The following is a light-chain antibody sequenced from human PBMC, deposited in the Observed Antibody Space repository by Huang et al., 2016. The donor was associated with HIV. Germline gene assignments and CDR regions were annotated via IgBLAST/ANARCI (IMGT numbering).Light chain of an antibody. CDR2: DVS. CDR1: QDIGTY. Sequence: IQLTQSPTSLSASVGDRVTIACRASQDIGTYLNWIQQKPGKAPKLLISDVSSLHTGVPSRFIGSGSGTEFTLTIRGLQFDDFATYFCQQSYSALITFGQGTRLEIK. J-gene: IGKJ5*01. CDR3: QQSYSALIT. V-gene: IGKV1-39*01.